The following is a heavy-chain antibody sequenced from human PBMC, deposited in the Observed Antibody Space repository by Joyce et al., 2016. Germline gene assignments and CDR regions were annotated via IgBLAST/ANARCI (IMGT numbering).Heavy chain of an antibody. J-gene: IGHJ1*01. CDR3: AKDKYMRSSRESHFHH. CDR2: ITWDAGSI. V-gene: IGHV3-43*01. Sequence: EVQLVDSGGVVVQPGGSLRLSCAASGFIFDDYTMFWVRQPPGKVLEWVALITWDAGSIYYADSVKDRFTISRDNSKNSLFLQINSLKTEDTALYYCAKDKYMRSSRESHFHHWGQGTPVIVSS. D-gene: IGHD6-6*01. CDR1: GFIFDDYT.